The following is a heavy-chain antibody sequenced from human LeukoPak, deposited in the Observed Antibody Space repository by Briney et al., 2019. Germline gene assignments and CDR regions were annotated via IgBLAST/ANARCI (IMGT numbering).Heavy chain of an antibody. Sequence: GGSLRLSYAASGFTISSNYMRWVRQPPAKALESVSVIYSGGSTYYADSVKGRFNISRDNSKNTLYLQMNSMRAEDMAVYYCARDRWELLEYYYVDVWGKGPTVTVSS. V-gene: IGHV3-66*02. CDR3: ARDRWELLEYYYVDV. CDR2: IYSGGST. D-gene: IGHD1-26*01. J-gene: IGHJ6*03. CDR1: GFTISSNY.